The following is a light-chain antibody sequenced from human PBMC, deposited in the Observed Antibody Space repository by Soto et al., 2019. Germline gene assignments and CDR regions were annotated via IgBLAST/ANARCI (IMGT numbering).Light chain of an antibody. Sequence: DIQMTQSPSSLAASVGARVTITCRASQSISTYLNWYQQKPGKAPKVLIFDASRSQSGVASRFSGSGSGTDFTLTISSLQPEDSATYYCQQSYSAPWTFGQGTKVQVK. CDR2: DAS. CDR1: QSISTY. CDR3: QQSYSAPWT. J-gene: IGKJ1*01. V-gene: IGKV1-39*01.